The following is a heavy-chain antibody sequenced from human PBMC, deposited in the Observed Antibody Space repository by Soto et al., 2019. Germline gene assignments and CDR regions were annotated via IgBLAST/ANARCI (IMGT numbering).Heavy chain of an antibody. CDR1: VGTFSSYA. CDR3: ARDLKQWLVLRLHYYHGMDV. D-gene: IGHD6-19*01. V-gene: IGHV1-69*13. Sequence: SVTVSCADSVGTFSSYASSWVRQAPRQGLEWMGGIIPIFGTANYAQKFQGRVTITADESTSTAYMELSSLRSEDTAVYYCARDLKQWLVLRLHYYHGMDVWGQGTTVTVSS. CDR2: IIPIFGTA. J-gene: IGHJ6*02.